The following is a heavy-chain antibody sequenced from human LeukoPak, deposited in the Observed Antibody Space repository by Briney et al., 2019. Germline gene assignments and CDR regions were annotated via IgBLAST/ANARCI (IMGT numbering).Heavy chain of an antibody. CDR3: ARTLAAAGTAGWFDP. CDR1: GGTFSSYA. V-gene: IGHV1-69*05. D-gene: IGHD6-13*01. Sequence: ASVKVSCKASGGTFSSYAISWVRQAPGQGLEWMGGIIPIFGTANYAQKFQGRVTITTDESTSTAYMELSSLRSEDTAVYYCARTLAAAGTAGWFDPWGQGTLVTVSS. CDR2: IIPIFGTA. J-gene: IGHJ5*02.